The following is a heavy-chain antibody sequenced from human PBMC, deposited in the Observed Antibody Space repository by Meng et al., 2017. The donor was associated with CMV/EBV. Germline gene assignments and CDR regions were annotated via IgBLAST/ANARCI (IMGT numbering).Heavy chain of an antibody. D-gene: IGHD3-22*01. CDR1: GGSISSYY. V-gene: IGHV4-4*07. Sequence: HVWLRGWVPGLVKHSETLSLTCTVSGGSISSYYWSWIRQPAGKGLEWIVRIYTSGSTNYNPSLKSRVTMSVDTSKNQFSLKLSSVTAADTAVYYCARGGLYYYDSSGHFDYWGQGTLVTVSS. J-gene: IGHJ4*02. CDR2: IYTSGST. CDR3: ARGGLYYYDSSGHFDY.